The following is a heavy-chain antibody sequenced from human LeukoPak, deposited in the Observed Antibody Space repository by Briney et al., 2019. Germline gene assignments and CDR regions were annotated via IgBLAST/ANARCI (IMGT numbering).Heavy chain of an antibody. D-gene: IGHD6-13*01. V-gene: IGHV4-61*08. CDR1: GGSISSGDYY. CDR2: IYYSGST. J-gene: IGHJ4*02. CDR3: ARARIAAGDFDY. Sequence: SQTLSLTCTVSGGSISSGDYYWSWIRQPPGKGLEWIGYIYYSGSTNYNPSLKSRVTISVDTSKNQFSLKLSSVTAADTAVYYCARARIAAGDFDYWGQGTLVTVSS.